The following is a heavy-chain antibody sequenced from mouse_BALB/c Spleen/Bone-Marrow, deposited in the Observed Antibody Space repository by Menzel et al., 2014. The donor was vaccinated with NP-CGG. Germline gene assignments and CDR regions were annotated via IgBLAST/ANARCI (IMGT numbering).Heavy chain of an antibody. V-gene: IGHV2-9*02. CDR1: GFSLTSYG. J-gene: IGHJ4*01. D-gene: IGHD2-4*01. CDR2: IWAGGST. Sequence: QVQLKHSGPGLVAPSQSLSITCTVSGFSLTSYGVHWVRQPPGKGLEWLEVIWAGGSTSYNSALMSRLSISKDNSKSQVFLKMNSLQTDDTAMYYCARESTMITSMDYWGQGTSVTVSS. CDR3: ARESTMITSMDY.